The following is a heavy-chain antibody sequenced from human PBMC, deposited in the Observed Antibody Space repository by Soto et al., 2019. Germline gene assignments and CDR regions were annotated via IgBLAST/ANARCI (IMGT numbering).Heavy chain of an antibody. Sequence: GESLKISCKGSGYSFTTYWINWVRQMPGKGLEWMGKIDPTGSYVNYSPSFQGHVTISSDQSISTTYLQWSTLMASDTATYCCARHCSRSTCRNYYGMEVWGQGTTVTVAS. J-gene: IGHJ6*02. CDR1: GYSFTTYW. D-gene: IGHD2-2*01. V-gene: IGHV5-10-1*01. CDR3: ARHCSRSTCRNYYGMEV. CDR2: IDPTGSYV.